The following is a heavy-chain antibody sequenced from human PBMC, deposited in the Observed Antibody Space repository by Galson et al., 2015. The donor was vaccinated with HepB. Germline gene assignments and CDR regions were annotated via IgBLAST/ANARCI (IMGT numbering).Heavy chain of an antibody. D-gene: IGHD3-10*01. Sequence: ETLSLTCAVSGDSISSDSWWSWVRQPPGEGLEWIGEIYHSGSTNYKPSLKSRVTIPVDKSKNHFSLKLTFVTAADTAVYYCARAKEGRGYFDYWGQGTLVTVSS. V-gene: IGHV4-4*02. CDR3: ARAKEGRGYFDY. CDR1: GDSISSDSW. CDR2: IYHSGST. J-gene: IGHJ4*02.